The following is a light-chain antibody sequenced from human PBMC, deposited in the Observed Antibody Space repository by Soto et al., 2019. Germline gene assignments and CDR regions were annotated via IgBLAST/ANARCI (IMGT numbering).Light chain of an antibody. J-gene: IGKJ1*01. V-gene: IGKV3-15*01. Sequence: EIVMTQSPATLSVSPGDTATLSCRASQSVSSKLAWYQQKPGQAPRLLIFRASTRATGLPARFSGSGSGTEFTLTISSLQSEDFAVYYCQQYDNRPWTFGQGTKVDIK. CDR3: QQYDNRPWT. CDR2: RAS. CDR1: QSVSSK.